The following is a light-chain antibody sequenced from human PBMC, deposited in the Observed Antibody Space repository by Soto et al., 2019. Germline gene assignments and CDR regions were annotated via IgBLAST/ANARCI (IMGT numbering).Light chain of an antibody. CDR3: QQSYSTPHT. CDR2: ATS. CDR1: QSISSY. V-gene: IGKV1-39*01. Sequence: DIQMTQSQSSLSASVVDRVTITCRASQSISSYLNGYQQKPGKAPKLLINATSSLQSGVPSRFSVRGSGTDFTLTISSLQPEDFATDDCQQSYSTPHTFGQGTKLESK. J-gene: IGKJ2*01.